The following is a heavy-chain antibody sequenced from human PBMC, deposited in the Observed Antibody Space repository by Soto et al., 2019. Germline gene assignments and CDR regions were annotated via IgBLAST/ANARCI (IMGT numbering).Heavy chain of an antibody. CDR2: ISYDGSNK. D-gene: IGHD1-26*01. J-gene: IGHJ4*02. CDR1: AFTFRSYA. V-gene: IGHV3-30-3*01. CDR3: ACDYKLGGSYYSHPDY. Sequence: GGALRLSCAASAFTFRSYAMHWVRQAPGKGLEWVAVISYDGSNKYYAGSVKGRFTISRDNSMNTLYLQMNSLRAEDTAVYYCACDYKLGGSYYSHPDYWGQGTLVNVSS.